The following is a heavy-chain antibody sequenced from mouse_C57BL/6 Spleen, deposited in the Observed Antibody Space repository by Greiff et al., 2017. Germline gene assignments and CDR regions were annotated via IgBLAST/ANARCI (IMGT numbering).Heavy chain of an antibody. V-gene: IGHV10-1*01. CDR1: GFSFNTYA. D-gene: IGHD1-1*01. CDR2: IRSKSNNYAT. CDR3: VGRSYPAWFAY. Sequence: DVKLVESGGGLVQPKGSLKLSCAASGFSFNTYAMNWVRQAPGRGLEWVARIRSKSNNYATYYADSVKDRLTISRDDSESMLYLQMINLKTEETAMYYGVGRSYPAWFAYWGQGTLVTVSA. J-gene: IGHJ3*01.